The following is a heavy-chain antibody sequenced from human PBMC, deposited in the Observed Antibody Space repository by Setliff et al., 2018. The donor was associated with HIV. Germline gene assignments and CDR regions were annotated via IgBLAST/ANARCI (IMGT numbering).Heavy chain of an antibody. D-gene: IGHD3-22*01. CDR3: AARPGVDSSGYYDYYYMDV. CDR1: GFTFNTSA. CDR2: IVVGSGNT. Sequence: SVKVSCKASGFTFNTSAIQWVRQARGRRLEWIGWIVVGSGNTNYAQKFQERVTITRDMPTSTSYMELTNLRSEDTAVYYCAARPGVDSSGYYDYYYMDVWAKGTTVTVSS. V-gene: IGHV1-58*02. J-gene: IGHJ6*03.